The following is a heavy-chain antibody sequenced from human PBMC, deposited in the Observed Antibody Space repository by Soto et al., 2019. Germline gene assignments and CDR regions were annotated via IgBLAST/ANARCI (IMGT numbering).Heavy chain of an antibody. CDR3: ARGPPPSTMVRGVTQGPFDY. V-gene: IGHV3-66*01. D-gene: IGHD3-10*01. CDR1: GFTVSSNY. CDR2: IYSGGST. Sequence: GGSLRLSCAASGFTVSSNYMSWVRQAPGKGLEWVSVIYSGGSTYYADSVKGRFTISRDNSKNTLYLQMNSLRAEDTAVYYCARGPPPSTMVRGVTQGPFDYWGQGTLVTVSS. J-gene: IGHJ4*02.